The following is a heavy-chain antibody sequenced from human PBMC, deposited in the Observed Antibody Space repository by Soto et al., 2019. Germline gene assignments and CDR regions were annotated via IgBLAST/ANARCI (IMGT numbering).Heavy chain of an antibody. CDR2: IIPIFGTA. CDR3: ARTKSLYCSGGSCYSDY. J-gene: IGHJ4*02. CDR1: GGTFSSYA. D-gene: IGHD2-15*01. V-gene: IGHV1-69*13. Sequence: SVKVSCKACGGTFSSYAISWVRQAPGQGLEWMGGIIPIFGTANYVQKFQGRVTITADESTSTAYMELSSLRSEDTAVYYCARTKSLYCSGGSCYSDYWGQGTLVTVSS.